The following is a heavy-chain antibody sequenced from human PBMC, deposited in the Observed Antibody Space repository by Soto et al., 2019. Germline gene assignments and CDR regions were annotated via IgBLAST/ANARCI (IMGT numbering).Heavy chain of an antibody. CDR3: ARGRFRGYCSGGSCSNLDY. CDR1: GGSFSGYY. D-gene: IGHD2-15*01. J-gene: IGHJ4*02. Sequence: SETLSLTCAVYGGSFSGYYWSWIRQPPGKGLEWIGEINHSGSTNYNPSLKSRVTISVDTSKNQFSLKLSSVTAADTAVYYCARGRFRGYCSGGSCSNLDYWGQGTLVTVSS. CDR2: INHSGST. V-gene: IGHV4-34*01.